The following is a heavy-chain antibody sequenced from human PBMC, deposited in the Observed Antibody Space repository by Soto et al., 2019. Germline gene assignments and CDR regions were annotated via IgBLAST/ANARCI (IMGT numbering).Heavy chain of an antibody. V-gene: IGHV3-11*05. J-gene: IGHJ4*02. Sequence: GSLRLSCAVSGFTFSDYYMTWIRQAPGKGLEWVSYISSSTSHTNYADSVKGRFTISRDNAKNSLFLQMNSLRAEDTAVYYCARGRGAAADYFDYWGQGTLVTVSS. CDR2: ISSSTSHT. CDR3: ARGRGAAADYFDY. CDR1: GFTFSDYY. D-gene: IGHD6-13*01.